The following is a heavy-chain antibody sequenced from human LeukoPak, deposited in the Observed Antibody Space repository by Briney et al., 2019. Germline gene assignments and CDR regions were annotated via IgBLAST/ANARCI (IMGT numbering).Heavy chain of an antibody. V-gene: IGHV3-64*01. Sequence: PGGSLRLSCTASGFTFSAYAMHWVRQAPGKGLEHVSAIGADGGGTYYGNSVKGRFIISRDNSKNTLYLQMGSLGTEDMAAYYCARDPSTLFRSYIVATIGNEYYFDYWGQGTLVTVSS. CDR2: IGADGGGT. CDR3: ARDPSTLFRSYIVATIGNEYYFDY. CDR1: GFTFSAYA. J-gene: IGHJ4*02. D-gene: IGHD5-12*01.